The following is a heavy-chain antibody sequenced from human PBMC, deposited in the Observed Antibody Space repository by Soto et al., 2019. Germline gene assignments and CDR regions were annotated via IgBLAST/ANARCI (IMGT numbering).Heavy chain of an antibody. J-gene: IGHJ4*02. CDR1: GFTFSSYW. Sequence: PGGSLRLSCAASGFTFSSYWMSWFRQAPGKGLEWVANIKQDGSEKYYVDSVKGRFTISRDNAKNSLYLQMNSLRAEDTAVYYCARDHRFYDYIWGSYRYSSYYFDYWGQGTLVTVSS. CDR3: ARDHRFYDYIWGSYRYSSYYFDY. V-gene: IGHV3-7*01. D-gene: IGHD3-16*02. CDR2: IKQDGSEK.